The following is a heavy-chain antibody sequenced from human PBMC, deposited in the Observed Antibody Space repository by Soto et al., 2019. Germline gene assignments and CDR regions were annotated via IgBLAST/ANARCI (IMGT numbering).Heavy chain of an antibody. J-gene: IGHJ4*02. D-gene: IGHD2-15*01. Sequence: GGSLRLSCAASGFTFSSYAMSWVRQAPGKGLEWVSAISGSGGSTYYADSVKGRFTISRDNSKNTLYLQMNSLRAEDTAVYYCAKSKSPTVLGYCSGGSCSTFDYWGQGTLVTVSS. CDR1: GFTFSSYA. V-gene: IGHV3-23*01. CDR3: AKSKSPTVLGYCSGGSCSTFDY. CDR2: ISGSGGST.